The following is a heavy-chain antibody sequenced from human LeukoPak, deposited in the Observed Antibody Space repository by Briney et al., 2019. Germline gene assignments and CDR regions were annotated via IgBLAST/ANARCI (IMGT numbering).Heavy chain of an antibody. CDR3: AREGTSGTHLNWFDP. Sequence: PSETLSLTCTVSGVSISSYYWSWIRQPPGKGLEWIGHIYGSGSTNYNPSLKSRVTLSVDTSKNQFSLKLSSVTAADTAVYYCAREGTSGTHLNWFDPWGQGTLVTVSS. V-gene: IGHV4-59*01. D-gene: IGHD1-1*01. CDR2: IYGSGST. J-gene: IGHJ5*02. CDR1: GVSISSYY.